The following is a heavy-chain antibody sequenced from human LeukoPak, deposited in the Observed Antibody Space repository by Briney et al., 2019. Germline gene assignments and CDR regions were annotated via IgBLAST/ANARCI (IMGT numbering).Heavy chain of an antibody. Sequence: GGYLRLSCAASGFTFSSYAMSWVRQAPGKGLEWVSGISGGGGSTYYADSVKGRFTISRDNSRNTLNLQMNSLRDEDTAVYYCAIGGEQQLILAHFDYWGQGTLVTVSS. V-gene: IGHV3-23*01. CDR1: GFTFSSYA. CDR3: AIGGEQQLILAHFDY. J-gene: IGHJ4*02. CDR2: ISGGGGST. D-gene: IGHD6-13*01.